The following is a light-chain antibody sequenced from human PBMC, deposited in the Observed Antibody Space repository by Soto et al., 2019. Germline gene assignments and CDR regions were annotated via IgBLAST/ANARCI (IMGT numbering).Light chain of an antibody. CDR3: SSYTAFTTYV. CDR1: NSDVGAYSY. Sequence: QSVLTQPASVSGPPGQSITISCTGTNSDVGAYSYVSWYQQYPGKAPKLLIYDVGARPSGISDRFSGSKSGNTASLTISGLQAEDEADYYCSSYTAFTTYVFGSGTKVT. CDR2: DVG. J-gene: IGLJ1*01. V-gene: IGLV2-14*03.